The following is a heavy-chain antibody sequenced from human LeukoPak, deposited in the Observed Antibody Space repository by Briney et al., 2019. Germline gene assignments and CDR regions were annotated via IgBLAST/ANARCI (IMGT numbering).Heavy chain of an antibody. CDR2: IYTSGST. D-gene: IGHD6-6*01. V-gene: IGHV4-4*09. CDR1: GGSISSYY. CDR3: AGVASSSIDY. Sequence: NSSETLSLTCTVSGGSISSYYWSWIRQPPGKGLEWIGYIYTSGSTNYSPSLKSRVTISVDTSKNQFSLKLSSVTAADTAVYYCAGVASSSIDYWGQGTLVTVSS. J-gene: IGHJ4*02.